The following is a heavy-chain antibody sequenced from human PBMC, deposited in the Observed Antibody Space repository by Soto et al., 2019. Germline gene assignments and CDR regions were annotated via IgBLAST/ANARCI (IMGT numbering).Heavy chain of an antibody. Sequence: GGSLRLSCAASGFTFSSYSMNWVRQAPGKGLEWVSSINSSSSYIYYADSVKGRFTISRDNAKNSLYLQMNSLRAEDTAVYYCARLRGEDAFDIWGQGTMVTVSS. CDR2: INSSSSYI. CDR3: ARLRGEDAFDI. J-gene: IGHJ3*02. D-gene: IGHD3-10*01. CDR1: GFTFSSYS. V-gene: IGHV3-21*01.